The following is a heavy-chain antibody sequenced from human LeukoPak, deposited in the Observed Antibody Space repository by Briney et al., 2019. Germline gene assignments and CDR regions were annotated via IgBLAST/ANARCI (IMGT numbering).Heavy chain of an antibody. Sequence: GASVTVSCKASGYTFTSYGISWVRQAPGQGLEWMGWISAYNGNTNYAQNLQGRVTMTTDTSTSTAYMELRSLRSDDTAVYYCARDSRGIAAAGTKDYWGQGTLVTVSS. CDR2: ISAYNGNT. CDR1: GYTFTSYG. J-gene: IGHJ4*02. V-gene: IGHV1-18*01. CDR3: ARDSRGIAAAGTKDY. D-gene: IGHD6-13*01.